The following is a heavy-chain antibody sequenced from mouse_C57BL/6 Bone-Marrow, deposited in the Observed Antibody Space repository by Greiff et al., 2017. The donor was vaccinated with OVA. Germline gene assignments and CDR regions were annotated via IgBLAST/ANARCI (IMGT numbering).Heavy chain of an antibody. J-gene: IGHJ1*03. CDR1: GFSLTSYG. V-gene: IGHV2-2*01. Sequence: QVQLKESGPGLVQPSQSLSITCTVSGFSLTSYGVHWVRQSPGKGLEWLGVIWSGGSTDYNAAFISRLSISKDNSKSQVFFKMNSLQADDTAIYYCARTPLGYFDVWGTGTTVTVSS. CDR2: IWSGGST. CDR3: ARTPLGYFDV.